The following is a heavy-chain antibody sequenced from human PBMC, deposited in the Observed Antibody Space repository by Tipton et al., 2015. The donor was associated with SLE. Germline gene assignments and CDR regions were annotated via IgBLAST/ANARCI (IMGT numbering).Heavy chain of an antibody. J-gene: IGHJ5*02. D-gene: IGHD2-8*02. V-gene: IGHV4-59*08. CDR1: GDSITNYY. Sequence: LTCTVSGDSITNYYWNWIRQPPGKGLEWIGYIYYSGSTNYNPSLKSRVTISVDTSKNQFSLKLSSVTAADTAVYYCARQSYPGLVVYAHNWFDPWGQGTLVTVSS. CDR3: ARQSYPGLVVYAHNWFDP. CDR2: IYYSGST.